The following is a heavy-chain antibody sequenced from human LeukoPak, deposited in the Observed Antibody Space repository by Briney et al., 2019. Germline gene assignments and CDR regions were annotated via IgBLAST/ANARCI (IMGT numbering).Heavy chain of an antibody. V-gene: IGHV3-23*01. CDR3: AKPQADDCVWGSYRRYYFDY. CDR1: GFTFSSYW. Sequence: PGGSLRLSCAASGFTFSSYWMSWVRQAPGKGLEWVSAISGSGGSTYYADSVKGRFTISRDNSKNTLYLQMNSLRAEDTAVYYCAKPQADDCVWGSYRRYYFDYWGQGTLVTVSS. J-gene: IGHJ4*02. D-gene: IGHD3-16*02. CDR2: ISGSGGST.